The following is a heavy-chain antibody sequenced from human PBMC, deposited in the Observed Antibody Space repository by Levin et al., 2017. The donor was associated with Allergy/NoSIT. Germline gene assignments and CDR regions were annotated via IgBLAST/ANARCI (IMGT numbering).Heavy chain of an antibody. Sequence: GGSLRLSCAASGFTFSSYGMHWVRQAPGKGLEWVAVISYDGSNKYYADSVKGRFTISRDNSKNTLYLQMNSLRAEDTAVYYCAKGRAWNYYGSGSYYGDVDYWGQGTLVTVSS. CDR1: GFTFSSYG. V-gene: IGHV3-30*18. CDR2: ISYDGSNK. D-gene: IGHD3-10*01. CDR3: AKGRAWNYYGSGSYYGDVDY. J-gene: IGHJ4*02.